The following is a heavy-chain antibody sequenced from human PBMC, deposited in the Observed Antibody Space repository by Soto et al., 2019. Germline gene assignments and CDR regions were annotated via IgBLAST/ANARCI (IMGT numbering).Heavy chain of an antibody. J-gene: IGHJ4*02. D-gene: IGHD3-10*01. CDR2: IYSGGYT. Sequence: EVQLVESGGGLIQPGGSLRLSCAVSGFTVSNNYMSWVRQAPGKGLEGVSVIYSGGYTAYGDSVKGRFTISRDNSKNTLHLQKKRRGAADQAVFYGGAPPGGGGYWGQGTLVTVSS. CDR1: GFTVSNNY. CDR3: GAPPGGGGY. V-gene: IGHV3-53*01.